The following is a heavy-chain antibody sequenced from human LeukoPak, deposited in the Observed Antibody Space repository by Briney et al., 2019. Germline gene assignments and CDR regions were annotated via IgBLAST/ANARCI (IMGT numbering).Heavy chain of an antibody. J-gene: IGHJ6*02. CDR1: GFTFSSYW. CDR3: ARDDGSGSYYLYYYYGMDV. Sequence: PGGSLRLSCAASGFTFSSYWMSWVRQAPGKGLEWVANIKQDGSEKYYVDSVKGRFTISRDNAKNSLYLQMNSLRAEDTAEYYCARDDGSGSYYLYYYYGMDVWGQGTTVTVSS. CDR2: IKQDGSEK. V-gene: IGHV3-7*01. D-gene: IGHD3-10*01.